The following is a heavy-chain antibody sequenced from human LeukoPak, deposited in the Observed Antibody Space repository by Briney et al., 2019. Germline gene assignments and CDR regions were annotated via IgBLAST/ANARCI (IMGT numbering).Heavy chain of an antibody. CDR3: ARAGEYCSSTSCFDNWFDP. CDR2: INTDGSST. CDR1: GFTFRSYW. D-gene: IGHD2-2*01. J-gene: IGHJ5*02. Sequence: GGSLRLSCAASGFTFRSYWMHWVRQAPGKGLVWVSRINTDGSSTSYADSVKGRFTISRDNAKNTLYLQMNSLRAEDTAVYYCARAGEYCSSTSCFDNWFDPWGQGTLVTVSS. V-gene: IGHV3-74*01.